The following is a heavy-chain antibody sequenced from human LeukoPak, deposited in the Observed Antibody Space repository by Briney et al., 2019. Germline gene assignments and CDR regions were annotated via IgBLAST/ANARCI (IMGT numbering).Heavy chain of an antibody. V-gene: IGHV1-2*02. CDR3: ARGGSGDYGDFDY. CDR1: GYTFTSYG. CDR2: INPNSGGT. J-gene: IGHJ4*02. D-gene: IGHD4-17*01. Sequence: ASVKVSCKASGYTFTSYGISWVRQAPRQGLEWMGWINPNSGGTNYAQKFQGRVTMTRDTSISTAYMELSRLRSDDTAVYYCARGGSGDYGDFDYWGQGTLVTVSS.